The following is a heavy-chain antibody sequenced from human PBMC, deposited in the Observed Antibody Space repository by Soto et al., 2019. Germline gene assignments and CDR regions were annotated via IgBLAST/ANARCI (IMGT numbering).Heavy chain of an antibody. D-gene: IGHD2-21*02. CDR1: GFTFNYYW. Sequence: EVQLVESGGGLVQPGGSLRLSCVASGFTFNYYWMHWVGQAPGKGLMWVSRLQTDGSHPDYADSVKGRFTISRDNAKNTRYLQMNNLRAEDTAVYYCARGGDPDYWGQGTLVTVSS. V-gene: IGHV3-74*01. CDR3: ARGGDPDY. J-gene: IGHJ4*02. CDR2: LQTDGSHP.